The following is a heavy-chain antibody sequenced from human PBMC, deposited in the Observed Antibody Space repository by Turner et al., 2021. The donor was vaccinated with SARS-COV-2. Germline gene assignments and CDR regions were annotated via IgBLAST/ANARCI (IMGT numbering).Heavy chain of an antibody. V-gene: IGHV3-30*04. CDR2: ISYDGSNK. J-gene: IGHJ3*02. CDR3: ARSYSGSYYDAFDI. D-gene: IGHD1-26*01. Sequence: HVQLVEYGGGVVQPGIYLRPSCAASGFTFTSYAMHWVSQAPGKGLEWVAVISYDGSNKYYADSVKGRCTFSRDNSKNTLYLQMNSLRAEDTAVYYCARSYSGSYYDAFDIWGQGTMVTVSS. CDR1: GFTFTSYA.